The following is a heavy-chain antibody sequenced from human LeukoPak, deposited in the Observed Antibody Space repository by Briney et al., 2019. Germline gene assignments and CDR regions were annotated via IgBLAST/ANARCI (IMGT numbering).Heavy chain of an antibody. CDR1: GGSISSGDYY. J-gene: IGHJ6*03. CDR3: ARVTVVANLYYMDV. D-gene: IGHD2-15*01. CDR2: IYYSGST. Sequence: NPSQTLSLTCAVSGGSISSGDYYWSWIRQPPGKGLEWIGYIYYSGSTYYNPSLKSRVTISVDTSKNQFSLKLSSVTAADTAVYYCARVTVVANLYYMDVWGKGTTATVSS. V-gene: IGHV4-30-4*08.